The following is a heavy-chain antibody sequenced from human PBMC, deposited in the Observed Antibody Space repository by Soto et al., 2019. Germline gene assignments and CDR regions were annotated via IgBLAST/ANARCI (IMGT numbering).Heavy chain of an antibody. Sequence: GASVKVSCKASGYTFTSYAMHWVRQAPGQRLEWMGWINAGNGNTKYSQKFQGRVTITRDTSASTAYMELSSLRSEDTAVYYCARVIFRGSGWLSDDYWGQGTLVTVSS. CDR1: GYTFTSYA. CDR2: INAGNGNT. D-gene: IGHD6-19*01. J-gene: IGHJ4*02. V-gene: IGHV1-3*01. CDR3: ARVIFRGSGWLSDDY.